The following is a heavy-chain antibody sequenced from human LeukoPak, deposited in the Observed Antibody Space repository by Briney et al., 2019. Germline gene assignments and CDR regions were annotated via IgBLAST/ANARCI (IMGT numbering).Heavy chain of an antibody. D-gene: IGHD2-15*01. CDR1: GFTLSSYA. CDR2: ISGSGGST. Sequence: HAGGSLRLSCAASGFTLSSYAMSWVRQAPGKGLEWVSAISGSGGSTYYADSVKGRFTISRDNSKNTLYLQMNSLRAEDTAVYYCAKGRGYCSGGSCYPTYFDYWGQGTLVTVSS. J-gene: IGHJ4*02. V-gene: IGHV3-23*01. CDR3: AKGRGYCSGGSCYPTYFDY.